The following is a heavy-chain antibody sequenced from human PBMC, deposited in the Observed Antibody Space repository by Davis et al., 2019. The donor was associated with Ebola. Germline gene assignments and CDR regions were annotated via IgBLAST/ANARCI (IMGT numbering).Heavy chain of an antibody. D-gene: IGHD4-17*01. CDR3: ARFAYGDYNY. V-gene: IGHV4-31*03. CDR2: IYYSGST. Sequence: PSETLSLTCTVSGCSISTGGYYWTWIRQHPGKGLEWIGYIYYSGSTYYNPSLKSRTTISVDTSKNQFSLKLSSVTAADTAVYYCARFAYGDYNYWGQGTLVTVSS. J-gene: IGHJ4*02. CDR1: GCSISTGGYY.